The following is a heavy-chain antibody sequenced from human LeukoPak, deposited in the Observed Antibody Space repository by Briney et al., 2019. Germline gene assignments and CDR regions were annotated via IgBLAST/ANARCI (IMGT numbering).Heavy chain of an antibody. Sequence: GESLKITCAASGFTFSDYYMSWIRQAPGKGLEWVSYISSSGSTIYYADSVKGRFTISRDNAKNSLYLQMNSLRAEDTAVYYCARDYGRWYWIYWGQGTLVTVSS. V-gene: IGHV3-11*01. D-gene: IGHD6-13*01. CDR1: GFTFSDYY. CDR2: ISSSGSTI. J-gene: IGHJ4*02. CDR3: ARDYGRWYWIY.